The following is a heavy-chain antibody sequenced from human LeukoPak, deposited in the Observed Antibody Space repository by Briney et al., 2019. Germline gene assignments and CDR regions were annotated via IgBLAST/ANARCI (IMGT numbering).Heavy chain of an antibody. CDR3: ARGGDFRPFDY. Sequence: SETLSLTCTVPGGSMSSYYWRWIRQPPGKGLEWIGYIYYSGSTNYNPSLKSRVTISVDTSKNQFSLKLSSVTAADTAVYYCARGGDFRPFDYWGQGTLVTVSS. V-gene: IGHV4-59*01. D-gene: IGHD3-3*01. CDR1: GGSMSSYY. CDR2: IYYSGST. J-gene: IGHJ4*02.